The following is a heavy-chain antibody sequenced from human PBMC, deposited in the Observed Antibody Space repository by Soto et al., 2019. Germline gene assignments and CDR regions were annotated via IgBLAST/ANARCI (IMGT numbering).Heavy chain of an antibody. CDR1: GFTFSDSA. CDR3: TSSEDCTKGVCDY. Sequence: LRLSCAASGFTFSDSAVHWVRQASGKGLEWVGRIRSKANNDATAYDESVKGRFTISRDDSKNTAYLQMNSLKIEDTAVYYCTSSEDCTKGVCDYWGQGTMVTVSS. CDR2: IRSKANNDAT. D-gene: IGHD2-8*01. V-gene: IGHV3-73*01. J-gene: IGHJ4*02.